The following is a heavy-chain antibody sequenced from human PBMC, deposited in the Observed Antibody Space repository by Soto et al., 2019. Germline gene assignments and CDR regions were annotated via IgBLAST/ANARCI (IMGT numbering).Heavy chain of an antibody. CDR3: AAAAVGREPLAFDI. J-gene: IGHJ3*02. V-gene: IGHV1-58*01. CDR2: IVVGSGNT. CDR1: GFTFTSSA. Sequence: QMQLVQSGPEVKKPGTSVKVSCKASGFTFTSSAVQWVRQARGQRLEWIGWIVVGSGNTNYAQKFQERVTITRDMSTSTAYMELSSLRSEDTAVYYCAAAAVGREPLAFDIWGRGTMVTVSS.